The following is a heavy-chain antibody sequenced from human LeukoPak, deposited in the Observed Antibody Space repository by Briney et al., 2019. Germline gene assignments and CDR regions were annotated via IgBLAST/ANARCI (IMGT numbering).Heavy chain of an antibody. CDR3: ARLGAGPTYYDFWSGYSSFYFDY. Sequence: PSETLSLTCTVSGGSTSSSNFYWGSPRPPPRMGLEWIGGIHYSGNTYYNPSLKSRVTISIDTSKNQFSLKLSSVTAADTAVYYCARLGAGPTYYDFWSGYSSFYFDYWGQGTLVTVSS. CDR2: IHYSGNT. J-gene: IGHJ4*02. V-gene: IGHV4-39*01. D-gene: IGHD3-3*01. CDR1: GGSTSSSNFY.